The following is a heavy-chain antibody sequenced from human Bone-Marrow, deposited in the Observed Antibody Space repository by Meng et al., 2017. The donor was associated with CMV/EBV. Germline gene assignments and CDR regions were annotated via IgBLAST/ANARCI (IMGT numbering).Heavy chain of an antibody. J-gene: IGHJ6*02. CDR2: IYYSGST. CDR1: GGSISSSSYY. V-gene: IGHV4-39*01. D-gene: IGHD1-26*01. Sequence: SETLSLTCTVSGGSISSSSYYWGWIRQPPGKGLEWIGSIYYSGSTYYNPSLKSRVTISVDTSKNQFSLKLSSVTAADTAVYYCARSRVGALYYYYYGMDVWGQGTTVTVSS. CDR3: ARSRVGALYYYYYGMDV.